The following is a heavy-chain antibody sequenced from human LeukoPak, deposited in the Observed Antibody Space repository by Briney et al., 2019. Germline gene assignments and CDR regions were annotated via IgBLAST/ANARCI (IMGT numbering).Heavy chain of an antibody. CDR2: IWYDGSNK. V-gene: IGHV3-33*08. D-gene: IGHD4-17*01. CDR1: GLTFSSYG. CDR3: ARGYDYGDYGVVE. Sequence: GGSLRLSCAASGLTFSSYGMNWVRQAPGKGLEWVAVIWYDGSNKYYSDSVRGRFTISRDNSKNTLYLQMNSLRAEDTAVYYCARGYDYGDYGVVEWGQGTLVTVSS. J-gene: IGHJ4*02.